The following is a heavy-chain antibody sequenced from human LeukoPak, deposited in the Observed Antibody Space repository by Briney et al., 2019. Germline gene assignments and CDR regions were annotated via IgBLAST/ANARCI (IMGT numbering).Heavy chain of an antibody. CDR1: AFSLSASGVH. D-gene: IGHD2-2*01. J-gene: IGHJ5*02. Sequence: SGPTLVNPTQTLTLTCTFSAFSLSASGVHVGWIRQPPGKALEWLAVLYWNDYKYYSPSLESRLTITKDTSKDQVVLTMTNMDPVDTATYYCAHSPLGYCSSTSCLSWFDTWGQGTLVTVSS. CDR2: LYWNDYK. CDR3: AHSPLGYCSSTSCLSWFDT. V-gene: IGHV2-5*01.